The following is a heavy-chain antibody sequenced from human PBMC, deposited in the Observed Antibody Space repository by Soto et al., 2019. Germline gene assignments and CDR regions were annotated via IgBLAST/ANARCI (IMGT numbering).Heavy chain of an antibody. CDR1: GYSFTSYW. CDR2: IYPGDSDT. D-gene: IGHD3-10*01. V-gene: IGHV5-51*01. CDR3: ARIKGYYYGSGSLGPDAFDI. J-gene: IGHJ3*02. Sequence: EVQLVQSGAEVKKPGESLKISCKGSGYSFTSYWIGWVRQMPGKGLEWMGIIYPGDSDTRYSPSFQGKVTISADKSTSTACLQWSSLKASDTAMYYCARIKGYYYGSGSLGPDAFDIWGQGTMVTVSS.